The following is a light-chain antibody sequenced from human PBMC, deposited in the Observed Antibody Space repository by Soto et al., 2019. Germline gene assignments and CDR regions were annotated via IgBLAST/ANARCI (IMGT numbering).Light chain of an antibody. CDR2: KAS. V-gene: IGKV1-5*03. CDR1: QSISSW. J-gene: IGKJ1*01. Sequence: DIQMTQSPSTLSASVGDRVTITCRARQSISSWLAWYQQKPGKAPKLLIYKASSLASGVPSRFSGSGSGTEFTLTISSLQPDDFATYYCQQYNSYSTFGEGTKVEIK. CDR3: QQYNSYST.